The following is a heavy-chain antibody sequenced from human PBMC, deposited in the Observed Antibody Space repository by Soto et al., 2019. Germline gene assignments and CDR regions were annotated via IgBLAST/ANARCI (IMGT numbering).Heavy chain of an antibody. CDR1: GFTFSDHA. D-gene: IGHD2-15*01. J-gene: IGHJ4*02. Sequence: EVQLLESGGGLVQPGGSLRLSCTASGFTFSDHAMTWVRQAPGKGLEWVSGISGGGSGAYYADSVKGRFTVSRANSKNPLCLQMDSLRAEDTAVYYCAIDLWWYTHWGQGTLVTVSS. CDR3: AIDLWWYTH. V-gene: IGHV3-23*01. CDR2: ISGGGSGA.